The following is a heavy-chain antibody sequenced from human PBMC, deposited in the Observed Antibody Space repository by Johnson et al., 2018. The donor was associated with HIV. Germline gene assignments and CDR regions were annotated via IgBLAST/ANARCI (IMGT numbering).Heavy chain of an antibody. CDR3: ARELRGPDAFDI. CDR2: VSSEPTTT. V-gene: IGHV3-30-3*01. CDR1: GFSFSSYA. Sequence: QVQLVESGGGVVQAGRSLRLSCAASGFSFSSYALHWVRQAPGKGLEWVAVVSSEPTTTHSADSVKGRFTISSDNYKSTLVLQRNGLKDEDTAIYYCARELRGPDAFDIWGQGTMVTVSS. J-gene: IGHJ3*02.